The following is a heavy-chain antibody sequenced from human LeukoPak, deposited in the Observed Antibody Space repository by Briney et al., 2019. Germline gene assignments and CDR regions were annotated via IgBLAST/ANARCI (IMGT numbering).Heavy chain of an antibody. CDR3: ARFPHGMDV. J-gene: IGHJ6*02. V-gene: IGHV3-11*01. Sequence: NPGGSLRLSCAASGFTFSEYYMSWLRQPPRKGRAWVSYISSSGSTIYYADSVKGRFTISRDNAKNSLYLQMNSLRAEDTAVYYCARFPHGMDVWGQGTTVTVSS. CDR1: GFTFSEYY. CDR2: ISSSGSTI.